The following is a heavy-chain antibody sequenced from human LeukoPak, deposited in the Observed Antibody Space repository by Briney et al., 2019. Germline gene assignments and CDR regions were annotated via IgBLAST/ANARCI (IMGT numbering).Heavy chain of an antibody. CDR2: ISSSGSTI. CDR1: GFTFSSYE. Sequence: GGSLRLSCAASGFTFSSYEMNWVRQAPGKGLVWVSYISSSGSTIYYADSVKGRFTISRDNAKNSLYLQMNSLRAEDTAVYYCARESAAGTRVVNYWGQGTLVTVSS. J-gene: IGHJ4*02. D-gene: IGHD6-13*01. CDR3: ARESAAGTRVVNY. V-gene: IGHV3-48*03.